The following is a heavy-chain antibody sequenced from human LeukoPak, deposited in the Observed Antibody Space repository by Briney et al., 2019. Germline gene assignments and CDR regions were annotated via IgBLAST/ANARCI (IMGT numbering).Heavy chain of an antibody. CDR2: IRYDGSNK. CDR3: AKAKLGKKKDAFDI. J-gene: IGHJ3*02. CDR1: GFTISSYG. Sequence: PGGSLRLSCAASGFTISSYGMHWVRQAPGKGLEWVAFIRYDGSNKYYADSVKGRFTISRDNSKNTLYLQMNSLRAEDTAVYYCAKAKLGKKKDAFDIWGQGTMVTVSS. D-gene: IGHD7-27*01. V-gene: IGHV3-30*02.